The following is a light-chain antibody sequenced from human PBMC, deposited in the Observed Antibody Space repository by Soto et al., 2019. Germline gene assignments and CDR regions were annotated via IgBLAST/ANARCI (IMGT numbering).Light chain of an antibody. Sequence: AIRMTQSPSSFSASTGDRVTITCRASQGISSYLAWYQQKPGKAPKLLIYAASTFQSGAPSRFSGSGSGTDFTLTISCLQSEDCATYYCQQYYSYPPTFGHGTKVEIK. CDR1: QGISSY. CDR3: QQYYSYPPT. CDR2: AAS. V-gene: IGKV1-8*01. J-gene: IGKJ1*01.